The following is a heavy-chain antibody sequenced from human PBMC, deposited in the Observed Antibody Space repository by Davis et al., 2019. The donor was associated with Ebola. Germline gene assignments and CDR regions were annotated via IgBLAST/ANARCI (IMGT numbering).Heavy chain of an antibody. CDR3: VPGTWI. CDR2: ISDSGSTT. D-gene: IGHD5-18*01. V-gene: IGHV3-48*03. Sequence: LSLTCAASGFTFNKYEMNWVRQAPGRGLEWISYISDSGSTTYYTDSVKGRFTISRDNAKNSLYLQMNTLRVEDTAIYYCVPGTWIRGQGTLVTVSS. CDR1: GFTFNKYE. J-gene: IGHJ4*02.